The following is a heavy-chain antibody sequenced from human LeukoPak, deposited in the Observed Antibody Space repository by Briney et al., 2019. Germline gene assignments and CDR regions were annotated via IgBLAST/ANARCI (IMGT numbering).Heavy chain of an antibody. J-gene: IGHJ4*02. Sequence: GGPLRLSCAASGFTFSSYEMNWVRQAPGKGLEWGSYISSSGSTIYYADSVKGRFTISRDNAKNSLYLQMNSLRAEDTAVYYCARDTSDALIVGAFGYWGQGTLVTVSS. CDR2: ISSSGSTI. CDR3: ARDTSDALIVGAFGY. D-gene: IGHD1-26*01. V-gene: IGHV3-48*03. CDR1: GFTFSSYE.